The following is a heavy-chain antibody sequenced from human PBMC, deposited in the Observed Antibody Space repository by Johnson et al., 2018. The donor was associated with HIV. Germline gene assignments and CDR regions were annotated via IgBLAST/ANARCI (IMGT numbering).Heavy chain of an antibody. J-gene: IGHJ3*02. CDR2: IYSGCST. D-gene: IGHD6-25*01. CDR3: AKDGSVAGHEDAFDI. Sequence: VQLVESGGGLIQPGGSLRLSCAASGFTVSSNYMSWVRQAPGKGLEWVSVIYSGCSTYYADSVKGRFTISRENSKNTLYLQMNSLRAEDTAVYYCAKDGSVAGHEDAFDIWGQGTMVTVSS. CDR1: GFTVSSNY. V-gene: IGHV3-53*01.